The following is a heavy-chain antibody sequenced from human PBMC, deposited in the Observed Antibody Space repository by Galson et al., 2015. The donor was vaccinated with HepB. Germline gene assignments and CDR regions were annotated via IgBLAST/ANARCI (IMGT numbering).Heavy chain of an antibody. CDR1: GYTFTGYY. CDR2: INPNSGGT. CDR3: ARERNPNDCSGGSCYSSAFDI. D-gene: IGHD2-15*01. J-gene: IGHJ3*02. Sequence: SVKVSCKASGYTFTGYYMHWVRQAPGQGLEWMGRINPNSGGTNYAQKFQGRVTMTRDTSISTAYMELSRLRSDDTAVYYCARERNPNDCSGGSCYSSAFDIWGQGTMVTVSS. V-gene: IGHV1-2*06.